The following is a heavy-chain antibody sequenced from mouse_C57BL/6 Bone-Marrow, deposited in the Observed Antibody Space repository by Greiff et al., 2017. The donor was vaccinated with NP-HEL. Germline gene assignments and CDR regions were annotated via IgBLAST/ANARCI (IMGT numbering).Heavy chain of an antibody. CDR2: INPGSGGT. D-gene: IGHD2-4*01. CDR1: GYAFTNYL. J-gene: IGHJ3*01. CDR3: ASQIYYDYDGFAY. Sequence: QVQLKESGAELVRPGPSVKVSCKASGYAFTNYLIEWVKQRPGQGLEWIGVINPGSGGTNYNEKFKGKATLTADKSSSTAYMQLSSLTSEDSAVYFCASQIYYDYDGFAYWGQGTLVTVSA. V-gene: IGHV1-54*01.